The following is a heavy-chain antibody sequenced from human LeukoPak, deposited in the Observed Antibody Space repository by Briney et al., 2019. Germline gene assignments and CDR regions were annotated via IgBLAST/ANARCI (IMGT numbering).Heavy chain of an antibody. D-gene: IGHD3-10*01. CDR1: GGSISSSSVY. CDR2: ISYSGSTT. J-gene: IGHJ5*02. CDR3: ARQPRAPYWFDP. Sequence: SETLSLTCTVSGGSISSSSVYWGWIRQPPGKGLEWIATISYSGSTTSYNPSLKSRVTISVDTSKNQFSLKLNSVTAADTAVYYCARQPRAPYWFDPWGQGTLVTVSS. V-gene: IGHV4-39*01.